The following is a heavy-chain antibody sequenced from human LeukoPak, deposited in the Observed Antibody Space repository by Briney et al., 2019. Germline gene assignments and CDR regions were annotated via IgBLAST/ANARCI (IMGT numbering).Heavy chain of an antibody. V-gene: IGHV4-34*01. Sequence: PSDTLSLNCAVYGGSFSGYYWSWIRKPPGKGLDWIGEINHSGSTNYNPSLKSRVTISVDTSKSQFSVKLSSVTAADTAVYYCATRVPDCSSTSCYGGFDHWGQGTLVTVSS. CDR2: INHSGST. CDR3: ATRVPDCSSTSCYGGFDH. J-gene: IGHJ5*02. D-gene: IGHD2-2*01. CDR1: GGSFSGYY.